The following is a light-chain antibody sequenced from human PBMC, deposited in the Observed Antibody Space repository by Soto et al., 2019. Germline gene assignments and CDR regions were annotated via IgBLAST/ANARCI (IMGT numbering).Light chain of an antibody. J-gene: IGLJ2*01. V-gene: IGLV2-14*01. CDR3: SSYTITSTLVI. Sequence: QSALTQPASVSGSPGQSISVSCTGSSGDVGSYKYVSWYQQHPGKAPKLIIYEVIKRTSGVSDRFSGSKSGNTASPTISGLPAEDEADYYCSSYTITSTLVIFGGGTKLTVL. CDR2: EVI. CDR1: SGDVGSYKY.